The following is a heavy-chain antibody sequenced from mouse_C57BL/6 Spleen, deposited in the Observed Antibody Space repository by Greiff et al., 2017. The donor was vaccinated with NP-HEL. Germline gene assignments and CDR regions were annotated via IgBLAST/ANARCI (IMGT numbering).Heavy chain of an antibody. CDR3: ARTVVAFYYFDY. V-gene: IGHV5-9*01. D-gene: IGHD1-1*01. CDR1: GFTFSSYT. CDR2: ISGGGGNT. J-gene: IGHJ2*01. Sequence: DVMLVESGGGLVKPGGSLKLSCAASGFTFSSYTMSWVRQTPEKRLEWVATISGGGGNTYYPDSVKGRFTISRDNAKNTLYLQMSSLRSEDTALYYCARTVVAFYYFDYWGQGTTLTVSS.